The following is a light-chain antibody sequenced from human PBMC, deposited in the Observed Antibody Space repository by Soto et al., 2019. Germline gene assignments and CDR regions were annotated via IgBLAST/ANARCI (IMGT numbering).Light chain of an antibody. J-gene: IGKJ5*01. CDR3: QQYNLWPPIT. Sequence: EIVMTQSPGTLSVSPGERATLSCRASQNVFSNVAWYQQRPGQPPRLLISGASTRATGVSARFSASGSGTDFTLTITSLQSEDFAVYYCQQYNLWPPITFGSGTRLEIK. CDR1: QNVFSN. CDR2: GAS. V-gene: IGKV3-15*01.